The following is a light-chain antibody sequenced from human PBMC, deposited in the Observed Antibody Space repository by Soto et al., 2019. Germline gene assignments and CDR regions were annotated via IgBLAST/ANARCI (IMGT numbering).Light chain of an antibody. CDR2: LAS. V-gene: IGKV1-5*03. J-gene: IGKJ4*01. Sequence: DIQMTQSPSTLSASVGDRVTITCRASQTIGNLLAWYQQKPGRAPNLLIHLASTLKSGVPSRFSSSGSGTEFTLTISSLQPDDFAAYYCQQYSSYPLTFGGGTEVEI. CDR1: QTIGNL. CDR3: QQYSSYPLT.